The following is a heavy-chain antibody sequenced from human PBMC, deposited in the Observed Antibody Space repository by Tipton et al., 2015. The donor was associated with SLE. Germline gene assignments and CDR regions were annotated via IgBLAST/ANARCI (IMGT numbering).Heavy chain of an antibody. J-gene: IGHJ4*02. Sequence: TLSLTCTVSGGSISSNRYHWGWIRQPPGKGLDWIGSMFFSGNTYRNPSLKSRVTISLDTSKNQFSLNLSSVTAADTAVYYCALVAAIGRIDYWGQGTLVTVSS. CDR2: MFFSGNT. CDR3: ALVAAIGRIDY. CDR1: GGSISSNRYH. D-gene: IGHD1-26*01. V-gene: IGHV4-39*07.